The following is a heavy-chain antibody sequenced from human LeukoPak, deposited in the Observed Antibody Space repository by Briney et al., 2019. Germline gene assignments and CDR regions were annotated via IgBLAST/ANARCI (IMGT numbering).Heavy chain of an antibody. Sequence: PGGSLRLSCAASGFTFSSYAMSWVRQAPGKGLEWVSAIRGSGGSTYYADSVKGRFTISRGNSKNTLYLQMNSLRAEDTAVYYCAKDSLRYYYGSGSYFVHWGQGTLVTVSS. V-gene: IGHV3-23*01. CDR2: IRGSGGST. J-gene: IGHJ4*02. D-gene: IGHD3-10*01. CDR3: AKDSLRYYYGSGSYFVH. CDR1: GFTFSSYA.